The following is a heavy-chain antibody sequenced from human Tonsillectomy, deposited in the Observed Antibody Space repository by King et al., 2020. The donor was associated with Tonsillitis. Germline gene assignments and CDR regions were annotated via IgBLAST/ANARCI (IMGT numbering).Heavy chain of an antibody. V-gene: IGHV2-5*02. J-gene: IGHJ4*02. CDR1: GFSLSTSGVG. Sequence: LTLKESGPTLVKPTQTLTLTCTFSGFSLSTSGVGVGWIRQPPGKSLEWLALIYWDDDKHYSPSLKSRLTITKDTSKNQVVLTMTNMDPVDTATYYCARVVPASLFDHWGQGTLVTVSS. CDR3: ARVVPASLFDH. CDR2: IYWDDDK. D-gene: IGHD2-2*01.